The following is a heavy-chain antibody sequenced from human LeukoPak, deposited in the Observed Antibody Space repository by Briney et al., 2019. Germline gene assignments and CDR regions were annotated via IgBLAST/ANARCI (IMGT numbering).Heavy chain of an antibody. Sequence: GASVKVSCKASGYTFTGYYMHWVRQAPGQGLEWMGWINPNSGGTNYAQKFQGRVTMTRDTSISTAYMELSRLRSDDTAVYYCARGYSNYVNYYYYMDVWGKGTTVTVSS. CDR2: INPNSGGT. J-gene: IGHJ6*03. CDR1: GYTFTGYY. D-gene: IGHD4-11*01. V-gene: IGHV1-2*02. CDR3: ARGYSNYVNYYYYMDV.